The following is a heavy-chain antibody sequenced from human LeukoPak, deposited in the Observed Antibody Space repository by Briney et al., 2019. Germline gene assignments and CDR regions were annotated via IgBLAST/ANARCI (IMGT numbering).Heavy chain of an antibody. V-gene: IGHV3-72*01. J-gene: IGHJ6*02. Sequence: GGSLRLSCAASGFTFSDHYMDWVRQAPGKGLEWVGRIRNKANSYFTEYAAHVKGRFTISRDDSENSLYLQMNSLKTEDTALYYCARGGNSIVYNYGMDVWGQGTTVTVSS. D-gene: IGHD4-23*01. CDR2: IRNKANSYFT. CDR1: GFTFSDHY. CDR3: ARGGNSIVYNYGMDV.